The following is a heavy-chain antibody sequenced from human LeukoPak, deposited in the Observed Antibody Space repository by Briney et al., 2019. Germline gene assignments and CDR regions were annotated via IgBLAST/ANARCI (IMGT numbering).Heavy chain of an antibody. D-gene: IGHD2-2*02. V-gene: IGHV1-69*13. CDR2: IIPIFGTA. J-gene: IGHJ4*02. Sequence: SVKVSCKASGGTFSSYAITWVRQAPGQGLEWMGGIIPIFGTANYAQKFQGRVTITADESTSTAYMELSSLRSEDTAVYYCARDINIEVKKCSSTSCYTTPLGYWGQGTLVTVSS. CDR3: ARDINIEVKKCSSTSCYTTPLGY. CDR1: GGTFSSYA.